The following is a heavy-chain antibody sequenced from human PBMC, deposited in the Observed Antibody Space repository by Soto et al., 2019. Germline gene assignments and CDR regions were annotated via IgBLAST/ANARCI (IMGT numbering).Heavy chain of an antibody. CDR2: INPNSGGT. V-gene: IGHV1-2*04. CDR1: GYTFTGYY. CDR3: ARLGYCSSTSCYYYFDY. D-gene: IGHD2-2*01. J-gene: IGHJ4*02. Sequence: ASVKVSCKASGYTFTGYYMHWVRQAPGQGLEWMGWINPNSGGTNYAQKFQGWVTMTRDTSISTAYMEPSRLRSDDTAVYYCARLGYCSSTSCYYYFDYWGQGTLVTVSS.